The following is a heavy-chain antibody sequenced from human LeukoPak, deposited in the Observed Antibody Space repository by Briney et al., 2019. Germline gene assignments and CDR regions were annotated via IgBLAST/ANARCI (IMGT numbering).Heavy chain of an antibody. D-gene: IGHD3-22*01. J-gene: IGHJ4*02. CDR2: IRYDGSNK. CDR3: AKDRHSSGYYFDY. CDR1: GFTFSSYG. Sequence: GGSLRLSCAASGFTFSSYGMHWVRQAPGKGLEWVAFIRYDGSNKYYADSVKGRFTISIDNSKNTLYLQMNSLRAEDTAVYYCAKDRHSSGYYFDYWGQGTLVTVSS. V-gene: IGHV3-30*02.